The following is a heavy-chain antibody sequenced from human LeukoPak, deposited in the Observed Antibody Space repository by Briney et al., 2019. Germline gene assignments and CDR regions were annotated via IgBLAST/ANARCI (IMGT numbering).Heavy chain of an antibody. D-gene: IGHD3-22*01. CDR1: GGTFSSYA. J-gene: IGHJ1*01. CDR3: ARSAVFPPYYYDSSGYYLFQH. Sequence: SVKVSCKASGGTFSSYAISWVRQAPGQGLEWMGGIIPIFGTANYAQKFQGRVTITADESTSTAYMELSSLRSEDTAVYYCARSAVFPPYYYDSSGYYLFQHWGQGTLVTVPS. V-gene: IGHV1-69*13. CDR2: IIPIFGTA.